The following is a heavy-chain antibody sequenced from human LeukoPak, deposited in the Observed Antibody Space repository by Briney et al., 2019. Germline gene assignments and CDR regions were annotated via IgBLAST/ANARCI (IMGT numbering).Heavy chain of an antibody. D-gene: IGHD5-12*01. J-gene: IGHJ4*02. Sequence: GGSLRLSCAASGFTFSSYAMSWVRQAPGKGLEWVSGISGSGGSTCYAESVKGRFTISRDNSKNTLYLQMNSLRAEDTAVYYCAKDRSGYDFVWGQGTLVTVSS. CDR2: ISGSGGST. CDR3: AKDRSGYDFV. CDR1: GFTFSSYA. V-gene: IGHV3-23*01.